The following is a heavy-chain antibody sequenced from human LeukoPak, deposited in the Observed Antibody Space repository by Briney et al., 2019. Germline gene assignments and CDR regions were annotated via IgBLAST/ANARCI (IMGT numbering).Heavy chain of an antibody. CDR1: GFTFSTFA. CDR2: IFPSGGEI. D-gene: IGHD1-26*01. CDR3: VREMHGSYYYFDY. J-gene: IGHJ4*02. V-gene: IGHV3-23*01. Sequence: GGSLRLSCAASGFTFSTFAMIWVRQPPGKGLEWVSSIFPSGGEIHYADSVRGRFTISRDNSKSTLSLQMNSLRAEDTAVYYCVREMHGSYYYFDYWGQGTLVTVSS.